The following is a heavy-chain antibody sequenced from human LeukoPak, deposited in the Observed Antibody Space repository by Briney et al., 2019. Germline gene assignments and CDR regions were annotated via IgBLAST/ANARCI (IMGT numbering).Heavy chain of an antibody. V-gene: IGHV3-23*01. J-gene: IGHJ4*02. D-gene: IGHD5-18*01. CDR3: AKDSAWIQFND. CDR1: GVTFSRYA. Sequence: GGSLRLSCAASGVTFSRYAMSWVRQTPGKGLEWGSAISGSGGSTYYADPVKGRFTISRDNSKNTVFLQMNSLRAEDTAIYHCAKDSAWIQFNDWGQGTLVTVSS. CDR2: ISGSGGST.